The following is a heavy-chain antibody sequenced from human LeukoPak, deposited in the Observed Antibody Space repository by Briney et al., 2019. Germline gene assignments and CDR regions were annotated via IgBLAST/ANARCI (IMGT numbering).Heavy chain of an antibody. D-gene: IGHD6-13*01. J-gene: IGHJ5*02. CDR1: GYTLTGYY. Sequence: ASVNVSCKAPGYTLTGYYMHWVRQAPGQGLEWMGWLNPNTGGTNFAQKLQGRVTMTRDTSISTAYMELSRLRSGDTAVYYCAGARIAALNWFDPWGQGTLVTVSS. CDR2: LNPNTGGT. V-gene: IGHV1-2*02. CDR3: AGARIAALNWFDP.